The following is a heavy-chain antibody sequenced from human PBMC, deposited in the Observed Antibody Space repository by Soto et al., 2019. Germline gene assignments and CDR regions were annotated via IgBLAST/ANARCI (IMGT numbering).Heavy chain of an antibody. V-gene: IGHV3-13*05. CDR1: GFTFSSYA. CDR3: ARGRYYDFWSGSRQDYGMDV. CDR2: IGTAGDP. D-gene: IGHD3-3*01. J-gene: IGHJ6*02. Sequence: GGSLRLSCAASGFTFSSYAMSWVRQAPGKGLEWVSAIGTAGDPYYPGSVKGRFTISRENAKNSLYLQMNSLRAGDTAVYYCARGRYYDFWSGSRQDYGMDVWGQGTTVTVSS.